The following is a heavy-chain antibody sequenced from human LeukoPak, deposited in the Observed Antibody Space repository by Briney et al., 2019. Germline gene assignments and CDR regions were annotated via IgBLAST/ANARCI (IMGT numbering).Heavy chain of an antibody. CDR1: GFTFSNYA. J-gene: IGHJ4*02. D-gene: IGHD3-16*02. CDR2: ISNSADST. Sequence: PGGSLRLSCAASGFTFSNYAMSWVRQAPGKGLEWVSGISNSADSTYYADSVKGRFTISRDNAKNSLYLQVNSLRADDTAVYYCARDAYVWGSYLVDDWGPGSLVAVSS. V-gene: IGHV3-23*01. CDR3: ARDAYVWGSYLVDD.